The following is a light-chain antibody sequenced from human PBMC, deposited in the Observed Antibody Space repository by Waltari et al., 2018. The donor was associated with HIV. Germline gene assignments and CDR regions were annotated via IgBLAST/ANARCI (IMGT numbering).Light chain of an antibody. V-gene: IGKV4-1*01. CDR1: QSVLYSSNNKNY. J-gene: IGKJ1*01. CDR3: QQYFTTPWT. CDR2: WSS. Sequence: DIVMTQSPDSLAVSLGERATIDCKSSQSVLYSSNNKNYLAWYQQRPGQSRRMIIYWSSTREAGVPDRFSGSGSGTDFNLTISSLQAEDVAVYYCQQYFTTPWTFGQGTKVEIK.